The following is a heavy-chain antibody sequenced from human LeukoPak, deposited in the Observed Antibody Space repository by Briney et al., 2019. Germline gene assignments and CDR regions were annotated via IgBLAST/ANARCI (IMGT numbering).Heavy chain of an antibody. J-gene: IGHJ5*02. CDR1: GFTFSNYA. D-gene: IGHD3-22*01. CDR3: ASHDTSGYYLYRYLRT. Sequence: GGSLRLSCAASGFTFSNYAMTWVRQASGKGLEWVSSITGSGGNTYYVDSVKGRFTISRDNSKNTLFLQMNSLRAEDTAVYHCASHDTSGYYLYRYLRTWGQGTLVTVSS. V-gene: IGHV3-23*01. CDR2: ITGSGGNT.